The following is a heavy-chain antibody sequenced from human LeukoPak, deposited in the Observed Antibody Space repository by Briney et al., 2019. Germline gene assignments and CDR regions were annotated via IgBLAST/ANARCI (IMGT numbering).Heavy chain of an antibody. J-gene: IGHJ4*02. CDR3: AKNPANFDWSSDY. V-gene: IGHV3-23*01. Sequence: HPGGSLRLSCAASRFTFSSYAMSWVRQAPGKGLEWVSAISGSGGSTYYADSVKGRFTISRDNSKNTLYLQMNSLRAEDTAVYYCAKNPANFDWSSDYWGQGTLVTVSS. CDR2: ISGSGGST. D-gene: IGHD3-9*01. CDR1: RFTFSSYA.